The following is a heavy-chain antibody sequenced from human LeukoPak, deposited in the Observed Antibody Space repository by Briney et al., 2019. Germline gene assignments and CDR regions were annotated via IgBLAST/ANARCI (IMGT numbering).Heavy chain of an antibody. V-gene: IGHV3-23*01. Sequence: PGGSLRLSCAASGFDFSTYAMSWVRQAPGKGLESVSGIGGGDTHYADSVKGRFTISRDNSKSTVELHMSSLRVEDTAVYYCAKDGQSFNSMWDYLDSWGRGTLVTVSS. J-gene: IGHJ4*02. CDR1: GFDFSTYA. D-gene: IGHD1-26*01. CDR2: IGGGDT. CDR3: AKDGQSFNSMWDYLDS.